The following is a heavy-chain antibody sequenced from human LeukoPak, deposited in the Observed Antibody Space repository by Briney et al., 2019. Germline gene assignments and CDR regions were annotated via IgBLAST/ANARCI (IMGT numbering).Heavy chain of an antibody. CDR2: IYHSGST. CDR1: GGSISSSNW. Sequence: SGTLSLTCAVSGGSISSSNWWSWVRQPPGKGLEWIGEIYHSGSTNYNPSLKSRVTISVDKSKNQFSLKLSSVTAADTAVYYCASYIGRIAAAGRSLWYFDYWGQGTLVTVSS. D-gene: IGHD6-13*01. J-gene: IGHJ4*02. V-gene: IGHV4-4*02. CDR3: ASYIGRIAAAGRSLWYFDY.